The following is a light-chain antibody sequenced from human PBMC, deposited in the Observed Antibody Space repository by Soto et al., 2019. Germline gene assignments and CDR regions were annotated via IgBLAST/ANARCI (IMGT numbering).Light chain of an antibody. CDR2: GTS. CDR3: RQYGRSLGFA. J-gene: IGKJ4*01. V-gene: IGKV3-15*01. CDR1: QSVSSN. Sequence: EIVMTQSPATLSVSPGERATLSCRASQSVSSNLAWYQQKRGQAPRLLIYGTSTRATGIPARFSGSGSGTEFTLTISRLEPEDFAVYYCRQYGRSLGFAFGGGTKVDIK.